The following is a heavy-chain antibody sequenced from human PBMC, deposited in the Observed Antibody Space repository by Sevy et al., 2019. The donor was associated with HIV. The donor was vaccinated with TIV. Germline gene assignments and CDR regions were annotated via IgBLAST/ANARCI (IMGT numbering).Heavy chain of an antibody. J-gene: IGHJ6*02. D-gene: IGHD2-2*01. CDR3: ANSRGRYEGSSWLYYYYIMDV. Sequence: GGSLRLSCVAAGLSFSRHGMHWARQAPGKGLEWVAVISNDGSDKDYAESVKGRFTVSRDNSKDTVYLQMNSLRRDDTAVYYCANSRGRYEGSSWLYYYYIMDVWGQGTTVTVSS. V-gene: IGHV3-30*18. CDR1: GLSFSRHG. CDR2: ISNDGSDK.